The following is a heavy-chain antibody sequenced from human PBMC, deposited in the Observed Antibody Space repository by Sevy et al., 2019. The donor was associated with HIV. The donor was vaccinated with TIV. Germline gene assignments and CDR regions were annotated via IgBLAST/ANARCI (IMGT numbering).Heavy chain of an antibody. V-gene: IGHV3-23*01. CDR3: ATAYGAPVGVGIILPGMDV. CDR1: GFTFSSYA. CDR2: ISGSGGST. J-gene: IGHJ6*02. Sequence: GGSLRLSCAASGFTFSSYAMSWVRQAPGKGLEWVSAISGSGGSTYYGDFMKGGLTISRDNSKNTLYLKMNGLRAEDTAVYYCATAYGAPVGVGIILPGMDVWGQGTTVTVSS. D-gene: IGHD3-3*01.